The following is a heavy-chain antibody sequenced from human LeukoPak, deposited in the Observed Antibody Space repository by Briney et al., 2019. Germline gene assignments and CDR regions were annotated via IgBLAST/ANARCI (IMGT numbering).Heavy chain of an antibody. CDR2: INPNSGGT. Sequence: GASVKVSCKASGYIFTGYYMHWVRQAPGQGLEWMGWINPNSGGTNYAQKFQGWVTMTRDTSISTAYMELSRLRSDDTAVYYCARGDYSSSWYGALDCWGQGTLVTVSS. CDR3: ARGDYSSSWYGALDC. CDR1: GYIFTGYY. V-gene: IGHV1-2*04. D-gene: IGHD6-13*01. J-gene: IGHJ4*02.